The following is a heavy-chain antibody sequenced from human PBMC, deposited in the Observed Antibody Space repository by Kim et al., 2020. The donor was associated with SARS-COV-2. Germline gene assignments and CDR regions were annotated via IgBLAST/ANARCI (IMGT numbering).Heavy chain of an antibody. Sequence: SETLSLTCAVYGGSFSGYYWSWIRQPPGKGLEWIGEINHSGSTNYNPSLKSRVTISVDTSKNQFSLKLSSVTAADTAVYYCAQLLGAYWGQGTLVTVSS. V-gene: IGHV4-34*01. D-gene: IGHD2-2*01. CDR2: INHSGST. J-gene: IGHJ4*02. CDR1: GGSFSGYY. CDR3: AQLLGAY.